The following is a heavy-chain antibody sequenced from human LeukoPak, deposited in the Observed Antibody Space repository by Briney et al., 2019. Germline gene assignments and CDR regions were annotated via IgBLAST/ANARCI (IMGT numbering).Heavy chain of an antibody. V-gene: IGHV5-51*01. CDR2: IYPGDSDT. CDR1: GYSFTSYW. J-gene: IGHJ5*02. CDR3: ARRYPYYGSGSYARGWFDP. D-gene: IGHD3-10*01. Sequence: GESLKISCKGSGYSFTSYWIGWVRQMPGKGLEWMWIIYPGDSDTRYSPSFQGQVTISADKSISTAYLQWSSLKASDTAMYYCARRYPYYGSGSYARGWFDPWGQGTLVTVSS.